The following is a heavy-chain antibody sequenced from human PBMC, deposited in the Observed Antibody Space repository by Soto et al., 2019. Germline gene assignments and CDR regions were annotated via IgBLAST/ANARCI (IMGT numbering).Heavy chain of an antibody. V-gene: IGHV3-74*01. CDR3: ASGGSSLNFDS. D-gene: IGHD6-6*01. Sequence: GGALRLSCGGSGFTFRRFSMQWGRQAPGKGLVWVSWINSDGSSASYADSVKGRFTISRDNAKNTLYLQMNSLRAEDTAVYYCASGGSSLNFDSWGQGTLVTVSS. CDR2: INSDGSSA. J-gene: IGHJ4*02. CDR1: GFTFRRFS.